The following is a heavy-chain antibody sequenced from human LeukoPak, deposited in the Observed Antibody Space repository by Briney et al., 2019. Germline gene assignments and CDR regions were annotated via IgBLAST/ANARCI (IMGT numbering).Heavy chain of an antibody. CDR1: GYTFTSYY. D-gene: IGHD3-9*01. CDR2: INPSGGST. J-gene: IGHJ4*02. CDR3: ARVCYDILTGYLVGYYFDY. V-gene: IGHV1-46*01. Sequence: GASVKVSCKASGYTFTSYYMHWVRQAPGQGLEWMGIINPSGGSTSYAQKFQGRVTMTRDTSTSTVYMELSSLRSEDTAVYYCARVCYDILTGYLVGYYFDYWGQGTLVTVSS.